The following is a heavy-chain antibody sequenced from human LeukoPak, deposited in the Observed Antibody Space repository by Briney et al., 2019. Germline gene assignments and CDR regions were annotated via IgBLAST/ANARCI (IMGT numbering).Heavy chain of an antibody. D-gene: IGHD6-19*01. V-gene: IGHV3-21*01. CDR3: ARMPSIAVARN. CDR2: ISSSSSYI. J-gene: IGHJ4*02. Sequence: GGSLRLSCAASGFTFSSYSMNWVRQAPGKGLEWVSSISSSSSYIYYADSVKGRFTISRDNAKNSLYLQMNSLRAEDTAVYYCARMPSIAVARNWGQGTLVTVSS. CDR1: GFTFSSYS.